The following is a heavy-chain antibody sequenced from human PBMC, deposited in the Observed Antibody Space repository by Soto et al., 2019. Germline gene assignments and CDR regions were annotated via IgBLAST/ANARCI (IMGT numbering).Heavy chain of an antibody. Sequence: QVQLVESGGGVVQPGRSLRLSCAASGFTFSSYGMHWVRQAPGKGLEWVAVIWYDGSNKYYADSVKGRFTISRDNSKNTLYLQMNSLRAEDTAVYYCARESETGTWGYYYGMDVWGQGTTVTVSS. V-gene: IGHV3-33*01. J-gene: IGHJ6*02. CDR3: ARESETGTWGYYYGMDV. CDR2: IWYDGSNK. D-gene: IGHD1-1*01. CDR1: GFTFSSYG.